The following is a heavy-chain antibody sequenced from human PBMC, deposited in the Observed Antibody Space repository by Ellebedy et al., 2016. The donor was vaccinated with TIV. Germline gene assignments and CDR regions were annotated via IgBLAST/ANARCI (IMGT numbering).Heavy chain of an antibody. Sequence: PGGSLRLSCAAPGFTFEDNAMHWVRQRPGKGLEWVSGVSWNSGAIGYADPVKGRFTISRDNAKKSLYLQMDSLRAEDTALYYCVKAPTNSGRLDYWGQGTLVTVSS. CDR3: VKAPTNSGRLDY. J-gene: IGHJ4*02. V-gene: IGHV3-9*01. CDR1: GFTFEDNA. D-gene: IGHD3-10*01. CDR2: VSWNSGAI.